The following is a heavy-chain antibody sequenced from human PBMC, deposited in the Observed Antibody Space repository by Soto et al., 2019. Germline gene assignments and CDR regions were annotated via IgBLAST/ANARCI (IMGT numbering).Heavy chain of an antibody. V-gene: IGHV3-64*01. J-gene: IGHJ4*02. CDR3: VRRVSGNYDY. D-gene: IGHD1-7*01. Sequence: EVQLAESGGGMVQPGGSLRLSCVASGFTFSSYDMHWVRQAPGKGLDYVSSISSNGGTTYYGNSVKGRFTISRDNSKNTLYLQMGSLRAADMAVYYYVRRVSGNYDYWGQGTLVTVSS. CDR1: GFTFSSYD. CDR2: ISSNGGTT.